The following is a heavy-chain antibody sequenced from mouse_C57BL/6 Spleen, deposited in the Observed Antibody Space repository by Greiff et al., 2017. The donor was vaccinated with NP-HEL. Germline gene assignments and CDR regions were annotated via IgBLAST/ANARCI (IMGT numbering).Heavy chain of an antibody. CDR1: GYTFTSYW. J-gene: IGHJ1*03. D-gene: IGHD2-10*01. Sequence: VQLQQPGAELVKPGASVKMSCKASGYTFTSYWINWVKQRPGQGLEWIGDIYPGSGSTDYNEKFKGKATLTADTSSSTAYMQLSSLTSEGAAVYYCAREGPTVGYFDVWGTGTTVTVSS. CDR2: IYPGSGST. CDR3: AREGPTVGYFDV. V-gene: IGHV1-55*01.